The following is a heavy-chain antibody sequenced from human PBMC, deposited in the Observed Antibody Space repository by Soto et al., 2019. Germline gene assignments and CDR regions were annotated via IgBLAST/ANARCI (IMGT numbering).Heavy chain of an antibody. CDR1: GFTFSSYA. Sequence: GGSLRLSCAASGFTFSSYAMHWVRQAPGKGLEWVAVISYDGSNKYYADSVKGRFTISRDNSKNTLYLQMNSLRAEDTAVYYCARDPSPIIAAAAGPEFDYWGQGTLVTVSS. D-gene: IGHD6-13*01. CDR3: ARDPSPIIAAAAGPEFDY. CDR2: ISYDGSNK. V-gene: IGHV3-30-3*01. J-gene: IGHJ4*02.